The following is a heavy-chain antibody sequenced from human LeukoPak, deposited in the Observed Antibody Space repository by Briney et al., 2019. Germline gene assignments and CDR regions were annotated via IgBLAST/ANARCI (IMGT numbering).Heavy chain of an antibody. D-gene: IGHD7-27*01. CDR3: SGDPGDY. CDR2: INQDGSEK. V-gene: IGHV3-7*04. CDR1: GFIVSSNY. Sequence: GGSLRLSCAASGFIVSSNYMSWVRQAPGKGLEWVANINQDGSEKYYVDSVKGRFTISRDNARNSLYLQMNSLGLDDTAVYFCSGDPGDYWGQGTLVSVSS. J-gene: IGHJ4*02.